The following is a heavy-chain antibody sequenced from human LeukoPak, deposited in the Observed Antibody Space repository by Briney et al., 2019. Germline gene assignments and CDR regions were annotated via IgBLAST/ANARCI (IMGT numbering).Heavy chain of an antibody. V-gene: IGHV3-23*01. Sequence: GGSLRLSCAASGFSLFAMHWVRQAPGKGLEWVSAISGSGGATYHADADSVKGRFIISRDNSKNALYLEINNLRAEDTAVYYCAKDGYNYDSSGHFDYWGQGTLVTVSS. J-gene: IGHJ4*02. CDR3: AKDGYNYDSSGHFDY. CDR2: ISGSGGAT. D-gene: IGHD3-22*01. CDR1: GFSLFA.